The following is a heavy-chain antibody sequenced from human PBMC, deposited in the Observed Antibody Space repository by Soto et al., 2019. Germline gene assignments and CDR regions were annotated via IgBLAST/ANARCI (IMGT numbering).Heavy chain of an antibody. CDR3: ASGHDAYKVRY. CDR2: IYYTGNT. V-gene: IGHV4-31*03. D-gene: IGHD1-1*01. J-gene: IGHJ4*02. CDR1: GGSISSGGTGSY. Sequence: PSETLSLTCTVSGGSISSGGTGSYWTWLRQLPGKGLEWIGYIYYTGNTYYNPSLKSRPTISIDTSENQFSLKLTSVTAADTAVYFCASGHDAYKVRYWGQGTLVTVSS.